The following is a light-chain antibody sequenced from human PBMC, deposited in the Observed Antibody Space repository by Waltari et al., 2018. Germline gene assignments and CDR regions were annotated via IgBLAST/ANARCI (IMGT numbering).Light chain of an antibody. CDR1: QSLLHSNASNY. Sequence: DIVMTQSPLSLPVTPGEPASISCRSSQSLLHSNASNYLDWYLQKPGQSPQLLIYLGSNRASGVPDRFSGSRSGTDFTLKISRVEAEDVGVYYCMQALQTPRTFGQGTRLEIK. CDR3: MQALQTPRT. J-gene: IGKJ5*01. CDR2: LGS. V-gene: IGKV2-28*01.